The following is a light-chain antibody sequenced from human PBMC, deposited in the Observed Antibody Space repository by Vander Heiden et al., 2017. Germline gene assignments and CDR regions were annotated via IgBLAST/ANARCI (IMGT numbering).Light chain of an antibody. CDR1: QSVSSY. V-gene: IGKV3-11*01. J-gene: IGKJ4*01. Sequence: EVVLTQSPATLSLSPGERATLSCRASQSVSSYLAWYQQKPGQAPRLLIYDAPSRATGIPARFSGSGSGTDFTLTISSLEPEDFAVYYCQHRINWPLTFGGGTKVEIK. CDR2: DAP. CDR3: QHRINWPLT.